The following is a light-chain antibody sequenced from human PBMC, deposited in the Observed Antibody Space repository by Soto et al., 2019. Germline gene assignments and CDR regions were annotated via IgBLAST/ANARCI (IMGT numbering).Light chain of an antibody. J-gene: IGKJ1*01. Sequence: DIQMTQSPSTLSTSVGDRVTITCRASQSISSWLAWYQQTPGKAPKLLVYKASSLESGVPSRCSGSGSETELTITSSRLQADDFENCYCLQDMNPPWTFGQGTKVDIK. CDR3: LQDMNPPWT. CDR1: QSISSW. V-gene: IGKV1-5*03. CDR2: KAS.